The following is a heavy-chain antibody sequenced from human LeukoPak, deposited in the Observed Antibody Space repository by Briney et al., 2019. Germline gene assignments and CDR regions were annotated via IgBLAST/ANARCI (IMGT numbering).Heavy chain of an antibody. CDR2: ISAYNGNT. Sequence: ASVKVFCKASGYTFTSYGISWVRQAPGQGLEWMGWISAYNGNTNYAQKLQGRATMTTDTSTSTAYMELRSLRSDDTAVYYCARSSSSWYKKDYWGQGTLVTVSS. CDR1: GYTFTSYG. D-gene: IGHD6-13*01. J-gene: IGHJ4*02. V-gene: IGHV1-18*01. CDR3: ARSSSSWYKKDY.